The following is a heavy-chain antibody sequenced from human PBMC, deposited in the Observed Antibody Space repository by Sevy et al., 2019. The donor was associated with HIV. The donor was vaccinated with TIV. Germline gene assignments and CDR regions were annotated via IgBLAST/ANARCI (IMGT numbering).Heavy chain of an antibody. V-gene: IGHV3-7*03. Sequence: GGSLRLSCAASGFSFSNYWMSWVRQAPGKGLEWVANIKRDGSEKYYVASVKGRFTISRDNSKNSVYLQMNSLRAEDTAVYFCAREGYYDYIWGSYRYFNDYWGQGTLVTVSS. D-gene: IGHD3-16*02. CDR1: GFSFSNYW. CDR2: IKRDGSEK. J-gene: IGHJ4*02. CDR3: AREGYYDYIWGSYRYFNDY.